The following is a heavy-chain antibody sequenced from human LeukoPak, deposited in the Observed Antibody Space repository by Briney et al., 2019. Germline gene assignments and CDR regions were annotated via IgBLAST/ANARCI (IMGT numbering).Heavy chain of an antibody. D-gene: IGHD6-25*01. CDR2: ISSSSSTI. V-gene: IGHV3-48*02. J-gene: IGHJ4*02. CDR1: GLTVSSYS. Sequence: GGSLRLSCVASGLTVSSYSMNWVCQAPGKGLEWVSYISSSSSTIYYADSVKGRFTISRDNAKNSLDLQMNSLRDEDTAVYYCARDLSAAFDFWGQGVRVTVSS. CDR3: ARDLSAAFDF.